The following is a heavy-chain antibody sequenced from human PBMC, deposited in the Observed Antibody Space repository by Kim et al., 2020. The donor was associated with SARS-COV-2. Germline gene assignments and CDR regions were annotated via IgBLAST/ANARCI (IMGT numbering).Heavy chain of an antibody. CDR2: ISYDGSNK. CDR1: GFTFSTYG. V-gene: IGHV3-30*18. D-gene: IGHD3-3*01. Sequence: GGSLRLSCAASGFTFSTYGIHWVRQAPGKGLEWVAVISYDGSNKFYADSVKGRFTISRDNSKNTLYLQMNSLRAEDTAVYYCAKDRESYYDFWSSQFDYWGQGTLVTVSS. CDR3: AKDRESYYDFWSSQFDY. J-gene: IGHJ4*02.